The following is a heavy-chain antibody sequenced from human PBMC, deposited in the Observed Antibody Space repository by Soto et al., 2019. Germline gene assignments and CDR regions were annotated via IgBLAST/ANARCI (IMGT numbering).Heavy chain of an antibody. Sequence: GLSLRLSCAASGFTVSSKYMNWVRQAPGKGLEWVSIIWSAGLTYYADSVRGRFTISRDISKNILFLQMNNLRAEDSAIYYCARELPPDLWGQGTLVTVSS. J-gene: IGHJ5*02. D-gene: IGHD2-15*01. CDR2: IWSAGLT. CDR3: ARELPPDL. V-gene: IGHV3-53*01. CDR1: GFTVSSKY.